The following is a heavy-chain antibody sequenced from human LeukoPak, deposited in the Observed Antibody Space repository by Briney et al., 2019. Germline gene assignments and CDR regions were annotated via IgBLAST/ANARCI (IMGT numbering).Heavy chain of an antibody. Sequence: GRSLRLSCAASGFTFSSYAMHWVRQAPGKGLEWVAVISYDGSNKYYADPVKGRFTISRDNSKNTLYLQMNSLRAEDTAVYYCARGSGVWGSYRYTVDYWGQGTLVTVSS. J-gene: IGHJ4*02. CDR1: GFTFSSYA. CDR2: ISYDGSNK. D-gene: IGHD3-16*02. CDR3: ARGSGVWGSYRYTVDY. V-gene: IGHV3-30-3*01.